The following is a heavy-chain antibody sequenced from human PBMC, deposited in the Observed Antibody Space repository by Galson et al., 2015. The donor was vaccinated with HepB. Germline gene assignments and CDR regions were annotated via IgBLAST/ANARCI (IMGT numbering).Heavy chain of an antibody. CDR1: GFTFSHAW. CDR3: STDVTLPSESNGN. V-gene: IGHV3-15*01. D-gene: IGHD1-26*01. CDR2: IKSKIDGGTT. J-gene: IGHJ4*02. Sequence: SLRLSCAASGFTFSHAWMSWVRQAPGKGLEWVGRIKSKIDGGTTDYAAPVKGRFTISRDDSKNTLYLQMDSLKTEDTAVYFCSTDVTLPSESNGNWGQGTLVTVSS.